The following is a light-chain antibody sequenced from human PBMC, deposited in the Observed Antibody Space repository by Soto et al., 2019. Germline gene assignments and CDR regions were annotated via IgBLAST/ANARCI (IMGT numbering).Light chain of an antibody. CDR3: CSYAGSYTLYV. CDR2: DVS. V-gene: IGLV2-11*01. CDR1: SSDVGGYSY. Sequence: QSALTQPRSVSGSPGQSVTISCTGTSSDVGGYSYVSWYQQHPGKAPKLMIYDVSKRPSGVPDRFSGSKSGNPASLTISGLQGDDEADYYCCSYAGSYTLYVFGAGTKLTVL. J-gene: IGLJ1*01.